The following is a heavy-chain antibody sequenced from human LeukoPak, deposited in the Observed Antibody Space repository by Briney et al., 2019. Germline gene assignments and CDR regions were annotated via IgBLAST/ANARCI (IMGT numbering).Heavy chain of an antibody. CDR3: ARRGPGIIDY. J-gene: IGHJ4*02. CDR2: MNPNSGVT. Sequence: ASVKVSCKASGYTFTSYDINWVRQASGQGLEWMGWMNPNSGVTGYAQKFQGRVSMTRDTSISTAYMELSSLRSEDTAVYYCARRGPGIIDYWGQGTLVTVSS. D-gene: IGHD1-14*01. CDR1: GYTFTSYD. V-gene: IGHV1-8*01.